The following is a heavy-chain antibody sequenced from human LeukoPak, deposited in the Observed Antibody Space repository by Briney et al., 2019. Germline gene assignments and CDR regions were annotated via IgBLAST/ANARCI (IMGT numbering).Heavy chain of an antibody. J-gene: IGHJ4*02. CDR3: ARASYDFWSGYYLYFGY. V-gene: IGHV4-39*07. Sequence: SETLSLTCTVSGGSISSSSYYWGWIRQPPGKGLEWIGSIYYSGSTNYNPSLKSRVTISVDTSKNQFSLKLSSVTAADTAVYYCARASYDFWSGYYLYFGYWGQGTLVTVSS. D-gene: IGHD3-3*01. CDR1: GGSISSSSYY. CDR2: IYYSGST.